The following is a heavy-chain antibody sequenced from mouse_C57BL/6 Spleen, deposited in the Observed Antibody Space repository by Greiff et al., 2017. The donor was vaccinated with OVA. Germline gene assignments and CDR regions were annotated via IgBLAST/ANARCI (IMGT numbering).Heavy chain of an antibody. V-gene: IGHV1-76*01. D-gene: IGHD2-3*01. CDR1: GYTFTDYY. CDR2: FYPGRGNT. Sequence: QVQLQQSGAELVRPGASVKLSCKASGYTFTDYYINWVKQRPGQGLEWIARFYPGRGNTYYNEKFKGKATLTAAKSSSTAYMQLSSLTSEDSAVYFCARDDGYLAWFAYWGQGTLVTVSA. J-gene: IGHJ3*01. CDR3: ARDDGYLAWFAY.